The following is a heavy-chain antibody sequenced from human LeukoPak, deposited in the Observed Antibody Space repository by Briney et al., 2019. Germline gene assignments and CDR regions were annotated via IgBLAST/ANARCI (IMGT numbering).Heavy chain of an antibody. Sequence: SETLSLTCTVSGGSISSSSYYWGWIRQPPGKGLEWIGSIYYSGSTYYNTSLKSRVTISVDTSKNQFSLKLTSVTAADTAVYYCSRSPHYDFWNGSDYWGQGTLVTVSS. CDR1: GGSISSSSYY. D-gene: IGHD3-3*01. CDR2: IYYSGST. V-gene: IGHV4-39*01. CDR3: SRSPHYDFWNGSDY. J-gene: IGHJ4*02.